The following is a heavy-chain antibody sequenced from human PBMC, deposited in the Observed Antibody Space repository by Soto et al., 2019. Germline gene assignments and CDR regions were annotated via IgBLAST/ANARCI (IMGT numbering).Heavy chain of an antibody. Sequence: GESLKISCKGSGYSFTSYWIAWVRQMPGKGLEWMGIIYPGDSDTRYSPSFQGQVTISADKSISTAYLQWSSLKASDTAMYYCARTLYSSSSVYYYYYMDVWGKGTTVTVSS. CDR1: GYSFTSYW. J-gene: IGHJ6*03. CDR2: IYPGDSDT. CDR3: ARTLYSSSSVYYYYYMDV. V-gene: IGHV5-51*01. D-gene: IGHD6-6*01.